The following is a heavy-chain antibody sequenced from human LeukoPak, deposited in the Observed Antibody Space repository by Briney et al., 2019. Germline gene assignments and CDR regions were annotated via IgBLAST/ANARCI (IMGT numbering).Heavy chain of an antibody. V-gene: IGHV4-59*01. J-gene: IGHJ4*02. D-gene: IGHD3-10*01. Sequence: SETLSLTCTVSGGSISSYYWSWIRQPPGKGLEWIGYIYYSGSTNYNPSLKSRVTISVDTSKNQCSLKLSSVTAADTAVYYCARAHATMVRGVIIPGYFDYWGQGTLVTVSS. CDR3: ARAHATMVRGVIIPGYFDY. CDR2: IYYSGST. CDR1: GGSISSYY.